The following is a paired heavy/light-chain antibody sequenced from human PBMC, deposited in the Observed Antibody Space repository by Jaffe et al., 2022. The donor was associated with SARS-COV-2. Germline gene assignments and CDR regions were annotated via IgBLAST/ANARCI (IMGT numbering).Heavy chain of an antibody. V-gene: IGHV4-39*01. CDR3: ARQEAMIVVVITPKTGYYFDY. Sequence: QLQLQESGPGLVKPSETLSLTCTVSGGSISSSSYYWGWIRQPPGKGLEWIGSIYYSGSTYYNPSLKSRVTISVDTSKNQFSLKLSSVTAADTAVYYCARQEAMIVVVITPKTGYYFDYWGQGTLVTVSS. D-gene: IGHD3-22*01. CDR1: GGSISSSSYY. J-gene: IGHJ4*02. CDR2: IYYSGST.
Light chain of an antibody. V-gene: IGKV4-1*01. CDR3: QQYYSTPPI. CDR1: QSVLYSSNNKNY. J-gene: IGKJ3*01. Sequence: DIVMTQSPDSLAVSLGERATINCKSSQSVLYSSNNKNYLAWYQQKPGQPPKLLIYWASTRESGVPDRFSGSGSGTDFTLTISSLQAEDVAVYYCQQYYSTPPIFGPGTKVDIK. CDR2: WAS.